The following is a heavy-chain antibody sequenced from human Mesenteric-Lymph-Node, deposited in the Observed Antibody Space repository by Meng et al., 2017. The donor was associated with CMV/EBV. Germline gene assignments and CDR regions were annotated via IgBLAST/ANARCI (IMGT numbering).Heavy chain of an antibody. V-gene: IGHV3-30-3*01. CDR1: GFTFSSYA. J-gene: IGHJ4*02. Sequence: GESLKISCAASGFTFSSYAMHWVRQAPGKGLEWVAVISYDGSNKYYADSVKGRFTISRDNSKNTLYLQMDSLRAEDTAVYYCARVVEYYYGSGSYYNVRYFDYWGQGTLVTVSS. CDR2: ISYDGSNK. CDR3: ARVVEYYYGSGSYYNVRYFDY. D-gene: IGHD3-10*01.